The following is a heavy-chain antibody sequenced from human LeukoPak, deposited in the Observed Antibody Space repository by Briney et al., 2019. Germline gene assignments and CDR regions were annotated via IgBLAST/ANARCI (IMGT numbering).Heavy chain of an antibody. CDR3: GGEKYRFDY. CDR2: ISPHSSIT. D-gene: IGHD2-2*02. CDR1: GYTFNAYF. Sequence: RASVKVSCKASGYTFNAYFLHWVRQAPGQGLEWMGWISPHSSITDYAQNFQGRVTMTGDTSISTAYLELSGLRSDDTAGYYCGGEKYRFDYWGQGTLVIVSS. V-gene: IGHV1-2*02. J-gene: IGHJ4*02.